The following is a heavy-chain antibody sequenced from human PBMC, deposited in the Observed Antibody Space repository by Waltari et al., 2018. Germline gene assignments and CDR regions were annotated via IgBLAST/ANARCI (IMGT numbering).Heavy chain of an antibody. CDR2: IWYDGSNK. Sequence: PGRSLRLSCAASGFTFSSYGMHWVRQAPGKGLEWVAVIWYDGSNKYYADSVKGRFTISRDNSKNTLYLQMNRLRPEDTAVYYCAKDKGDFVPYMYSDLWGRGTLVIVSS. V-gene: IGHV3-33*06. CDR1: GFTFSSYG. D-gene: IGHD2-2*02. J-gene: IGHJ2*01. CDR3: AKDKGDFVPYMYSDL.